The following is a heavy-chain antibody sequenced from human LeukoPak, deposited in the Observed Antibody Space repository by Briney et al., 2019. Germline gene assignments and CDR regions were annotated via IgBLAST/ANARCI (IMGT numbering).Heavy chain of an antibody. D-gene: IGHD6-6*01. CDR3: ARDLSYSRSSGGSFDY. CDR2: IKEDGSEK. CDR1: GFTFSNYW. Sequence: GGSLRLSCAASGFTFSNYWMTWVRQAPGKGLEWEANIKEDGSEKYYVDSVKGRFTISRDNAENSLYLQMDSLRAEDTAVYYCARDLSYSRSSGGSFDYWGQGTLVTVSS. J-gene: IGHJ4*02. V-gene: IGHV3-7*05.